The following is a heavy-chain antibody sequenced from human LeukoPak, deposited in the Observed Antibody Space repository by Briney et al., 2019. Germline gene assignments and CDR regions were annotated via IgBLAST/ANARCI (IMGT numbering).Heavy chain of an antibody. Sequence: GGSLRLSCAASGFTFSSYEMNWVRQAPGKGLEWVSYISSSGSTIYYADSVKGRFTISRDNSKNTLYLQMNSLRAEDTAVYYCAKGVGYCSGGSCQQFDYWGQGTLVTVSS. CDR3: AKGVGYCSGGSCQQFDY. CDR2: ISSSGSTI. D-gene: IGHD2-15*01. CDR1: GFTFSSYE. J-gene: IGHJ4*02. V-gene: IGHV3-48*03.